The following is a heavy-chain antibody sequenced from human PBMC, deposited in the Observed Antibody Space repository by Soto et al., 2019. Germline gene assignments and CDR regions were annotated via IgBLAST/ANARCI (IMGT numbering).Heavy chain of an antibody. V-gene: IGHV4-39*01. CDR3: ATLLGDCSGGSCYTAYYEYYFDF. CDR2: IYYSGST. Sequence: QLQLQESGPGLVKPSETLSLTCTVSGGSISSSSYYWGWIRQPPGKGLEWIGSIYYSGSTYYNPSLKSRVTISVDTSTNQFSLKLSSVTAADTAVYYCATLLGDCSGGSCYTAYYEYYFDFWGQGTLVTVSS. D-gene: IGHD2-15*01. J-gene: IGHJ4*02. CDR1: GGSISSSSYY.